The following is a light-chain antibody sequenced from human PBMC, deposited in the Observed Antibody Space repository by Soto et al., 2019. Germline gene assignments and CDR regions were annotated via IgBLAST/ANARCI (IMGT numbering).Light chain of an antibody. CDR1: QGISTW. J-gene: IGKJ3*01. Sequence: DIQMTQSPSSVSASLGDRVTINCRASQGISTWLAWYQRKPGRAPKLLIYAASRLQSGVPSRFSGSGSGTDFTLTISSLQPEDVATYFCQQAYGFAFTFGPGTKVDV. V-gene: IGKV1-12*01. CDR2: AAS. CDR3: QQAYGFAFT.